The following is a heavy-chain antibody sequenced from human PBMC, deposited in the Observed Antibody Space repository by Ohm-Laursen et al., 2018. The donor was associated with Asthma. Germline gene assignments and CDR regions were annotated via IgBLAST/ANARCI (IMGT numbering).Heavy chain of an antibody. CDR2: ISTGGSTM. D-gene: IGHD4-17*01. CDR3: ARDPPVTTVTTGEYFDY. Sequence: SLRLSCTASGFTFRSYAMHWVRQAPGKGLEWISYISTGGSTMYYADSVKGRFTISRDNAKSSLYLQMNSLTAEDTAVYYCARDPPVTTVTTGEYFDYWGQGTLVTVSS. CDR1: GFTFRSYA. J-gene: IGHJ4*02. V-gene: IGHV3-48*03.